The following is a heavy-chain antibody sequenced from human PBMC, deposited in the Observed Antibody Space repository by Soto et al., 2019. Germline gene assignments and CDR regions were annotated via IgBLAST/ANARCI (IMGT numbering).Heavy chain of an antibody. CDR1: GGTFSSYT. D-gene: IGHD6-13*01. V-gene: IGHV1-69*08. Sequence: QVQLVQSGAEVKKPGSSVKVSCKASGGTFSSYTISWVRQAPGQGLEWMGRIIPILGIANYAQKFQGRVTITADKSTSTAYMELSSLRFEDTAVYYCARDREKAYSSSPPYWGQGTLVTVSS. CDR2: IIPILGIA. J-gene: IGHJ4*02. CDR3: ARDREKAYSSSPPY.